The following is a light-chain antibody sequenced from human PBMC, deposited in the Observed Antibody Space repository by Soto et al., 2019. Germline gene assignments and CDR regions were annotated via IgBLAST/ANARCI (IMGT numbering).Light chain of an antibody. CDR3: QQHGTSPPSWT. CDR2: GAS. Sequence: ETVLTPSPVTLSLSPGERATLFCRASQSVSNNYLAWYQQKPGQAPRLLIYGASSRATGIPDRFSGSGSGTDFSLTISRLEPEDSAVYYCQQHGTSPPSWTFGQGTKVEIK. CDR1: QSVSNNY. V-gene: IGKV3-20*01. J-gene: IGKJ1*01.